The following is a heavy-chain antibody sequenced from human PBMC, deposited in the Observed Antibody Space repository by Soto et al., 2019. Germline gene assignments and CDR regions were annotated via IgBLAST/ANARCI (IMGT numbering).Heavy chain of an antibody. J-gene: IGHJ4*02. CDR3: VKETYYYGSGSYLRPYYFDY. CDR2: ISYDGSTI. V-gene: IGHV3-30*18. CDR1: GFTFSNYG. D-gene: IGHD3-10*01. Sequence: GGSLRLSCAASGFTFSNYGMHWVRQAPGKGLEWVAIISYDGSTIYYADSVKGRFTISRDNSKNTLYLQMSSLRAEDTAVYYCVKETYYYGSGSYLRPYYFDYWGQGTLVTVSS.